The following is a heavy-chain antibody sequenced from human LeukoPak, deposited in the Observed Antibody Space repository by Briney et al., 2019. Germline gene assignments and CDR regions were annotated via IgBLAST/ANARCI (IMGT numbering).Heavy chain of an antibody. V-gene: IGHV1-3*01. CDR2: INAGNGNT. D-gene: IGHD5-24*01. CDR1: GYTFTTYT. Sequence: ATVKVSCKASGYTFTTYTMHWVRQAPGQRLEWMGWINAGNGNTKYSQKFQGRVTITRDTSASTAYMDLSSLRSEDTAVYYCAREIDRDGYNRFFDYWGQGILVTVSS. J-gene: IGHJ4*02. CDR3: AREIDRDGYNRFFDY.